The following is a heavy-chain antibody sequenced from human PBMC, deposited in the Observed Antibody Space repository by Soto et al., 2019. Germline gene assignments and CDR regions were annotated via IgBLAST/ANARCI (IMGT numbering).Heavy chain of an antibody. CDR2: ISSSSSYI. V-gene: IGHV3-21*01. CDR3: ARDPRRRGGVVDDPQSSWFEN. CDR1: GFTFSSYI. Sequence: PGGSLRLSCSSSGFTFSSYIMNWVRQAPVKGLEWVSSISSSSSYIYYADSVKGRFTISRDNAKNSLYLQMNSLRAEDTAVYYCARDPRRRGGVVDDPQSSWFENLGPRTLV. J-gene: IGHJ5*02. D-gene: IGHD2-15*01.